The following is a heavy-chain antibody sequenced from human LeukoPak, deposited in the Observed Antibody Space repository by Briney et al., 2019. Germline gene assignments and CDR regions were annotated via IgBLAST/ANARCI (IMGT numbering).Heavy chain of an antibody. CDR2: TYYRSKWYN. Sequence: SQTLSLTCAISGDSVSSNSAAWNWIRQSPSRGLEWLGRTYYRSKWYNDYAVSVKSRVTINPDTSKNQFSLQLNSVTPEDTAVYYCARGYCGGGSCYSGLRWFDPWGQGTLVTVSS. CDR1: GDSVSSNSAA. CDR3: ARGYCGGGSCYSGLRWFDP. D-gene: IGHD2-15*01. J-gene: IGHJ5*02. V-gene: IGHV6-1*01.